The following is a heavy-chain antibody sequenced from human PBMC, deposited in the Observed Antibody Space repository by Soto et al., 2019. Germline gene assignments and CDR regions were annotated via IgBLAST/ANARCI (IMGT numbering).Heavy chain of an antibody. CDR1: GFSLSTSEVG. CDR2: IFWNDDE. Sequence: QITLKESGPTLVKPTQTLTLTCTFSGFSLSTSEVGVGWIRQPPGKALEWLALIFWNDDERYNPSLKSRLTITKGISKNPVVLTMHTRDHVDTATYYCAHSRVFEWFYPWGQGTLVTVSS. CDR3: AHSRVFEWFYP. D-gene: IGHD6-13*01. V-gene: IGHV2-5*01. J-gene: IGHJ5*02.